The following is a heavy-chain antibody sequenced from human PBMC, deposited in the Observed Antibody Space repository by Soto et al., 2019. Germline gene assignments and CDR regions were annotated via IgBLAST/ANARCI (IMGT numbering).Heavy chain of an antibody. CDR2: ISWDGGST. CDR1: GFTFDDYT. Sequence: ESGGVVVQPGGSLRLSCAASGFTFDDYTMHWVRQAPGKGLEWVSLISWDGGSTYYADSVKGRFTISRDNSKNSLYLQMNSLRTEDTALYYCAKDSRRGAEYFQHWGQGTLVTVSS. V-gene: IGHV3-43*01. CDR3: AKDSRRGAEYFQH. J-gene: IGHJ1*01.